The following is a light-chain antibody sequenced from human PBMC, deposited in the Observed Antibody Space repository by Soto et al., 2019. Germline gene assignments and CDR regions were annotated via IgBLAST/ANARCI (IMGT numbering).Light chain of an antibody. CDR3: QQRSNWLIS. CDR2: DGS. J-gene: IGKJ3*01. V-gene: IGKV3-11*01. Sequence: EIVLTQSPATLSLSPGERATLSCRASQGVSGYLAWYQQKPGQAPRLPIYDGSHRAAGIPSRFSGSGSGTDFTLTISGLEPEDFAVYYCQQRSNWLISFGPGTKVDIK. CDR1: QGVSGY.